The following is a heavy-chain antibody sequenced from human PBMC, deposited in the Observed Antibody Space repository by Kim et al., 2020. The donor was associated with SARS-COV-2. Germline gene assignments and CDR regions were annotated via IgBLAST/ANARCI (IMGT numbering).Heavy chain of an antibody. Sequence: SETLSLTCTVSGGSISSYYWSWIRQPPGKGLEWIGHIYYSGSPNYKPSLKSRVTISVDTSKNQFSLKLNSVTAADTAVYYCARYSSGSYASLDYWGQGT. CDR2: IYYSGSP. CDR3: ARYSSGSYASLDY. CDR1: GGSISSYY. D-gene: IGHD6-19*01. V-gene: IGHV4-59*08. J-gene: IGHJ4*02.